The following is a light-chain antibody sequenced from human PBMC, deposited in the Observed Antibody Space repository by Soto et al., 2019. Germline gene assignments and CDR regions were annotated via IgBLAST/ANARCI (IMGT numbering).Light chain of an antibody. CDR1: SSDCCRYEY. Sequence: QSVLTQPRSVSRSPGQSVTVSCTGSSSDCCRYEYVSWYQQHPGKVPKLIIYDVSERPAGVPDRFSGSKSGNTASLTISGLQAEDEADYSCCSFAGSYTYVFGGGTKPTVL. CDR2: DVS. CDR3: CSFAGSYTYV. V-gene: IGLV2-11*01. J-gene: IGLJ1*01.